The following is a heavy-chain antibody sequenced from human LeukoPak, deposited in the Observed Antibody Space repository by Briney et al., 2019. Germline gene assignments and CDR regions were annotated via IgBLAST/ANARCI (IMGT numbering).Heavy chain of an antibody. Sequence: QAGGSLRLSCAASGFTFSSYGMHWVRQAPGKGLEWVAFIRYDGSNKYYADSVKGRFTISRDNSKNTLYLQMNSLRAEDTAVYYCARGWGMSSGWYVDYFDYWGQGTLVTVSS. CDR1: GFTFSSYG. J-gene: IGHJ4*02. CDR2: IRYDGSNK. D-gene: IGHD6-19*01. CDR3: ARGWGMSSGWYVDYFDY. V-gene: IGHV3-30*02.